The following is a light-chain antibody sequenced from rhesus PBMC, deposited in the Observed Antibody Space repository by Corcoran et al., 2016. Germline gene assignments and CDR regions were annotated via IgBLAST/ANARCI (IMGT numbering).Light chain of an antibody. CDR1: QSLLHSDVNTY. J-gene: IGKJ1*01. CDR3: MKGTHLPWT. CDR2: FAS. V-gene: IGKV2-91*01. Sequence: DTVMTQTPLSLPVTPGEPASISCRSSQSLLHSDVNTYLYCYLHKPGHSPHLLMFFASYRAAGVPDRLSGRGSGTDFTIKISRVEAEDIGIYHCMKGTHLPWTFGQGTKVEIK.